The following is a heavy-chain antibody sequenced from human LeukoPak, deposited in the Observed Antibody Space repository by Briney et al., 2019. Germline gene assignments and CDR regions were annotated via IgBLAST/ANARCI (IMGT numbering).Heavy chain of an antibody. V-gene: IGHV4-34*01. D-gene: IGHD3-10*01. Sequence: SETLSLTCAVYGGSFSGYYWSWIRQPPGKGLEWIGEINHSGSTNYNPSLKSRVTISLDTSKSQFSLKLISVSAADTAVYFCARGGVNDGFDIWGQGTMVTVSS. CDR2: INHSGST. J-gene: IGHJ3*02. CDR1: GGSFSGYY. CDR3: ARGGVNDGFDI.